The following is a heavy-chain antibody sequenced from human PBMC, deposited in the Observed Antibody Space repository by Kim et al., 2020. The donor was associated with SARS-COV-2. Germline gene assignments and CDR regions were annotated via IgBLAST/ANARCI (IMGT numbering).Heavy chain of an antibody. D-gene: IGHD3-3*01. CDR1: GFTFSNAW. V-gene: IGHV3-15*01. CDR2: IKSKTDGGTI. Sequence: GWSLRLSCAASGFTFSNAWMSWVRQAPGKGLEWVGRIKSKTDGGTIDYTAPVEGRFTISRDDSKNTLYMQMNSLKIEDTAVYYCTTVFGAIRYFQHWGQGTLVTVSS. CDR3: TTVFGAIRYFQH. J-gene: IGHJ1*01.